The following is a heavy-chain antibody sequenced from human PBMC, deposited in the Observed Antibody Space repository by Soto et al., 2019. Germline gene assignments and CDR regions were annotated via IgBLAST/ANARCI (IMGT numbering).Heavy chain of an antibody. Sequence: PSETLSLTCAVYGGPFSGYYWSWISQPPGKGLEWIGEINHSGSTNYNPSLKSRVTISVDKSKNQFSLKLSSVTAADTAVYYCASPEGYCSGGSCYTGHWGQGTLVTVSS. J-gene: IGHJ4*02. D-gene: IGHD2-15*01. CDR2: INHSGST. CDR3: ASPEGYCSGGSCYTGH. V-gene: IGHV4-34*01. CDR1: GGPFSGYY.